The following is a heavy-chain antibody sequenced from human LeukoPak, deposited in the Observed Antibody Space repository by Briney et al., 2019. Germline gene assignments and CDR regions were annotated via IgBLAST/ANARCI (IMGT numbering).Heavy chain of an antibody. CDR3: ARDVPRITIFGVAPDAFDI. CDR2: ISSSSSTI. D-gene: IGHD3-3*01. Sequence: PGGSLRLSCAASGFTFSSYGMHWVRQAPGKGLEWVSYISSSSSTIYYADSVKGRFTISRDNAKNSLYLQMNSLRAEDTAVYYCARDVPRITIFGVAPDAFDIWGQGTMVTVSS. J-gene: IGHJ3*02. V-gene: IGHV3-48*01. CDR1: GFTFSSYG.